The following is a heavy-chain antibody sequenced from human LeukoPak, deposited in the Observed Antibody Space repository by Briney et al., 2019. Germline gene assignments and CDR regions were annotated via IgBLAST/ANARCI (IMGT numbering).Heavy chain of an antibody. CDR1: GYTFINYG. J-gene: IGHJ4*02. D-gene: IGHD2-15*01. Sequence: ASVKVSCKAPGYTFINYGITWVRQAPGQGLEWMGWISAYNGHTNYAQKLQGRVTMTTDSSTSTAYMELRSLRSDDTAVYYCARVAPNRRYCSGGSCLNYFDYWGQGTLVTVSS. CDR2: ISAYNGHT. V-gene: IGHV1-18*01. CDR3: ARVAPNRRYCSGGSCLNYFDY.